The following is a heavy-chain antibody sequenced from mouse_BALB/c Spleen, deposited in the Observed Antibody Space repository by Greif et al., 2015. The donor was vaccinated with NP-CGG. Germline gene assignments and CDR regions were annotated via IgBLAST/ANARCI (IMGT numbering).Heavy chain of an antibody. Sequence: QVQLQQSGAELVRPGTSVKVSCKASGYAFTNYLIEWVKQRPGQGLEWIGVINPGSGGTNYNEKFKGKATLTADKSSSTAYMQLSSLTSDDSAVYFCARMFITTVVEDAMDYWGQGTSVTVSS. CDR3: ARMFITTVVEDAMDY. CDR1: GYAFTNYL. CDR2: INPGSGGT. J-gene: IGHJ4*01. D-gene: IGHD1-1*01. V-gene: IGHV1-54*01.